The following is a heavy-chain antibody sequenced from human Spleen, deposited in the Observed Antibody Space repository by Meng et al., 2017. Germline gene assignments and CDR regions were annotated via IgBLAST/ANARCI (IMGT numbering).Heavy chain of an antibody. J-gene: IGHJ4*02. CDR2: IYHSGST. CDR1: GGSNSSSNW. Sequence: QVQVQDSGPGRGKLSGTLSLTAAVSGGSNSSSNWWSWVRQPPGKGLEWSGEIYHSGSTNYNPSLKSRVTISVDKSKNQFSLKLSSVTAADTAVYYCATSFWSGYSYWGQGTLVTVSS. CDR3: ATSFWSGYSY. D-gene: IGHD3-3*01. V-gene: IGHV4-4*02.